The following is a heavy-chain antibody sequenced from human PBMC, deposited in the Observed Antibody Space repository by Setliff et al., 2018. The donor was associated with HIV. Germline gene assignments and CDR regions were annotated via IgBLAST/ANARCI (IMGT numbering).Heavy chain of an antibody. Sequence: PSETLSLTCAVSGYSISSGFYWGWIRQPPGKGLEWIGSIYHSGSTYYNPSLRSRVTISVDTSENQFSLKLSSVTAADTAVYYCAREVVVGATGGMDVWGQGTTVTVSS. J-gene: IGHJ6*02. CDR1: GYSISSGFY. V-gene: IGHV4-38-2*02. D-gene: IGHD1-26*01. CDR2: IYHSGST. CDR3: AREVVVGATGGMDV.